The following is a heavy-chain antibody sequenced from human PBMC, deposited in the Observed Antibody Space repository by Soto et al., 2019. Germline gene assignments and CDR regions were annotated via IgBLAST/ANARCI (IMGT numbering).Heavy chain of an antibody. CDR3: ARGGQWDFLSDY. D-gene: IGHD1-26*01. J-gene: IGHJ4*02. V-gene: IGHV1-18*01. CDR1: GGTFSSYA. CDR2: ISAYNGNT. Sequence: ASVKVSCKASGGTFSSYAVSWVRQAPGQGLEWMGWISAYNGNTRYEEKLQGRVTLTTDTSTSTAYMELRSLRSDDTAVYFCARGGQWDFLSDYWGQGTLVTVSS.